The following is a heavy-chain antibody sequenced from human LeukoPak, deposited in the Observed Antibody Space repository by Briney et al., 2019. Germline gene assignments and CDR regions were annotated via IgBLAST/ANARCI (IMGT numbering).Heavy chain of an antibody. V-gene: IGHV1-18*01. CDR1: GYTFTSYG. CDR3: ARAGVTMVPDP. CDR2: INAYNGNT. Sequence: ASVKVSCKASGYTFTSYGISWVREAPGQGLEWMGWINAYNGNTNYAQKLQCRVTMTTDTSTSTAYMELKSLRSDDTAVYYCARAGVTMVPDPWGQGTLVTVSS. J-gene: IGHJ5*02. D-gene: IGHD3-10*01.